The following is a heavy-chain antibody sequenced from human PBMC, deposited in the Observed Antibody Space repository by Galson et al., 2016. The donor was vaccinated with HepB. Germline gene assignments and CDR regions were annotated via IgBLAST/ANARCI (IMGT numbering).Heavy chain of an antibody. Sequence: SLRLSCAASGFTFRSYTMSWVRQAPGKGLEWVSAISGSGVGTYYADSVKGRFTISRDNSTLYLQMNSLRAEDTAVYYCARDRLASGNHLDYWGQGTLATVSS. CDR2: ISGSGVGT. CDR3: ARDRLASGNHLDY. J-gene: IGHJ4*02. CDR1: GFTFRSYT. D-gene: IGHD4-23*01. V-gene: IGHV3-23*01.